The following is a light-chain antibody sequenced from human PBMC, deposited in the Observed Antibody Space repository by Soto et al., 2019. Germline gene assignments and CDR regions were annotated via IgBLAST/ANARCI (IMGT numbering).Light chain of an antibody. V-gene: IGKV1-5*01. J-gene: IGKJ1*01. CDR1: QSIAYW. Sequence: DIQMTQSPSSLSASVGDRVTITCRASQSIAYWLAWYQQKPGKVPKVLISDATSLESGVPSRFSGSGSGTEFTLTISSLQPDDFATYYCQQYDSDVTFGQGTKVDIK. CDR2: DAT. CDR3: QQYDSDVT.